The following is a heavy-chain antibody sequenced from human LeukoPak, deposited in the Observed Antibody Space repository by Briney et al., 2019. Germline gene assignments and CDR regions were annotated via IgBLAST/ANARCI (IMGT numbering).Heavy chain of an antibody. D-gene: IGHD3-9*01. J-gene: IGHJ5*02. V-gene: IGHV4-4*08. Sequence: PSETLSLTCTVSGGSISSHYWSWLRQPPGKGLEWIGYIYNSGSTNYNPSLKSRLTISIDTPKNQFSLKLTSVTAADTAVYYCAREDYDILTGYPRFDPWGQGTLVTVSS. CDR1: GGSISSHY. CDR2: IYNSGST. CDR3: AREDYDILTGYPRFDP.